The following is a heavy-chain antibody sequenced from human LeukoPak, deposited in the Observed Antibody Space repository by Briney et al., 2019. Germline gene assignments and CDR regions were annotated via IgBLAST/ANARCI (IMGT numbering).Heavy chain of an antibody. V-gene: IGHV3-21*01. J-gene: IGHJ3*02. CDR1: GFTFSSYG. Sequence: GGSLRLSCAASGFTFSSYGTNWVRQAPGKGLEWVSSITSSSSYIYYADSVKGRFTISRDNAKNSLYLQMNSLRAEDTAVYYCARSPVEVDGFDIWGQGTMVTVSS. CDR2: ITSSSSYI. CDR3: ARSPVEVDGFDI. D-gene: IGHD2-2*01.